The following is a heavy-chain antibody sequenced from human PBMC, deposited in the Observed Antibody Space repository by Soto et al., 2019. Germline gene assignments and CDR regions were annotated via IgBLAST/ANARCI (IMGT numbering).Heavy chain of an antibody. J-gene: IGHJ1*01. CDR1: GGSISSSSYY. CDR3: VEGYGEYVPVIQH. Sequence: QLQLQESGPGLVKPSETLSLTCTVSGGSISSSSYYWGWIRQPPGKGLEWIGSIYYSGSTYYKPSLKSRVPITVDTSKNQFTRKLSSVPAADTAVYYCVEGYGEYVPVIQHWGQGTLVTVSS. D-gene: IGHD4-17*01. V-gene: IGHV4-39*01. CDR2: IYYSGST.